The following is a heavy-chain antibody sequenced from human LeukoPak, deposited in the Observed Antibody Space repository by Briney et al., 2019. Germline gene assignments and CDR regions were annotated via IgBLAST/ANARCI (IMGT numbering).Heavy chain of an antibody. CDR1: GFTFSSYE. D-gene: IGHD3-9*01. V-gene: IGHV3-48*03. Sequence: PGGSLRLSCAASGFTFSSYEMNWVRQAPGKGLEWVSYISSSGSTIYYADSVKGRFTISRDNAKNSLYLQMNSLRAEDTAVYYCARDSPNYGILTGYPYWYFDLWGRGTLVTVSS. CDR2: ISSSGSTI. J-gene: IGHJ2*01. CDR3: ARDSPNYGILTGYPYWYFDL.